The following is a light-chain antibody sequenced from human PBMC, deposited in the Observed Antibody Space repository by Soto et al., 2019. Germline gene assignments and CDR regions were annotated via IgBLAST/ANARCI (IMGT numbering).Light chain of an antibody. CDR2: GAS. CDR3: QQYGISRK. Sequence: EIVLTHSPGTLSLSPGERATLSCRASQSVSSSYLAWYQQKPGQAPRLLIYGASSRATGIPDRFSGSGSGTDFTLTISRLEPEDFAVYYCQQYGISRKVGVGTML. CDR1: QSVSSSY. J-gene: IGKJ4*01. V-gene: IGKV3-20*01.